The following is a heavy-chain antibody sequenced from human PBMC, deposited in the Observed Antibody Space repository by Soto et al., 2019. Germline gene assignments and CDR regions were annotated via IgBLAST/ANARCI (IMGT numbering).Heavy chain of an antibody. Sequence: ESGGGVVQPGRSLRLSCAASGLTFSSYAMHWVRQAPGTGLEWVAGIWYDGSNEYYGDSVQGRFTISRDNSKKTLYLEMNILRVEDTAVYYCARSLVPAAIGQYDGMAVWGQGTTVTVS. CDR2: IWYDGSNE. D-gene: IGHD2-2*01. CDR3: ARSLVPAAIGQYDGMAV. V-gene: IGHV3-33*01. J-gene: IGHJ6*02. CDR1: GLTFSSYA.